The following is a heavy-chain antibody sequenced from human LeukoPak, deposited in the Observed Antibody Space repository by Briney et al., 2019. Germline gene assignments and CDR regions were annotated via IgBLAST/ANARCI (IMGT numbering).Heavy chain of an antibody. CDR2: ISCNGGGT. V-gene: IGHV3-64*01. CDR3: ARVTAGAVFDY. D-gene: IGHD6-19*01. J-gene: IGHJ4*02. Sequence: PGGSLTLSCTASGFTFSSYDMYWVRQAPGKGLEYVSSISCNGGGTYYPNSVKRRFTISRDNSKNTLFIHISSMRADDIAVYYCARVTAGAVFDYWGQGTLVTVSS. CDR1: GFTFSSYD.